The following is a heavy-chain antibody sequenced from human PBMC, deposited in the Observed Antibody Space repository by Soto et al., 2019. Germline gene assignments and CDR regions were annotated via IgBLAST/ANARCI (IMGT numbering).Heavy chain of an antibody. V-gene: IGHV4-4*02. CDR2: IYHSGST. Sequence: QVQLQESGPGLVKASGTLSLTCDVSGGSISSSNWWTWVRRPPGKGLEWIGEIYHSGSTNYNPSLKSRVTISVDKSKNQFSLKLTSVTAADTAVYYCARTYRSGTRPYYLDYWGQGTLVSVSS. CDR3: ARTYRSGTRPYYLDY. D-gene: IGHD6-19*01. CDR1: GGSISSSNW. J-gene: IGHJ4*02.